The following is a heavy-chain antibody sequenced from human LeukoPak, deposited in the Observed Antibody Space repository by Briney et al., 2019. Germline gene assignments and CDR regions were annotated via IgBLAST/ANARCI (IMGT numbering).Heavy chain of an antibody. CDR1: GFTFSSYA. D-gene: IGHD4-17*01. CDR2: ISYDGSNK. Sequence: GGSLRLSCAASGFTFSSYAMHWVRQAPGKGLEWVAVISYDGSNKYYADSVKGRFTISRDNSKNTLYLQMNSLRAEDTAVYYCATDVGLSTVTTIEIDYWGQGTLVTVSS. CDR3: ATDVGLSTVTTIEIDY. V-gene: IGHV3-30-3*01. J-gene: IGHJ4*02.